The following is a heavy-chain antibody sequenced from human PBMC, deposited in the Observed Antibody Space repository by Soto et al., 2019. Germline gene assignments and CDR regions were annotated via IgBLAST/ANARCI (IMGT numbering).Heavy chain of an antibody. CDR1: GGSISSYY. CDR2: IYYSGST. J-gene: IGHJ6*02. V-gene: IGHV4-59*01. D-gene: IGHD1-1*01. Sequence: SETLSLTCTVSGGSISSYYWSWIRQPPGKGLEWIGYIYYSGSTNYNPSLKSRVTISVDTSKNQFSLKLSSVTAADTAVYYCARDRRYSGYYGMDVWGQGTTVTVSS. CDR3: ARDRRYSGYYGMDV.